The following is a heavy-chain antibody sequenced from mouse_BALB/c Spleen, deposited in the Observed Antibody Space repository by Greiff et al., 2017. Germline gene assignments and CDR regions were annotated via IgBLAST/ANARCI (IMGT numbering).Heavy chain of an antibody. D-gene: IGHD1-1*01. CDR1: GFSLTSYG. V-gene: IGHV2-9*02. Sequence: VQLQESGPGLVAPSQSLSITCTVSGFSLTSYGVHWVRQPPGKGLEWLGVIWAGGSTNYNSALMSRLSISKDNSKSQVFLKMNSLQTDDTAMYYCAREADYGSSPWCAYWGQGTLVTVSA. CDR3: AREADYGSSPWCAY. CDR2: IWAGGST. J-gene: IGHJ3*01.